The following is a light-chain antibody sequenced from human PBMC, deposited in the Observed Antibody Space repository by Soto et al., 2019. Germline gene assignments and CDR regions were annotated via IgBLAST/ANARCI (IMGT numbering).Light chain of an antibody. CDR3: SSYTGISTQV. CDR1: SSDVGGYNY. J-gene: IGLJ3*02. CDR2: EVN. V-gene: IGLV2-14*01. Sequence: QSVLTQPASVSGSPGQSITISCTGTSSDVGGYNYVSWYQQHPGKVPKLIIYEVNNRPSGVSYRFSGSKSGNTASLTISGLQAEDEADYYSSSYTGISTQVFGGGTKLTVL.